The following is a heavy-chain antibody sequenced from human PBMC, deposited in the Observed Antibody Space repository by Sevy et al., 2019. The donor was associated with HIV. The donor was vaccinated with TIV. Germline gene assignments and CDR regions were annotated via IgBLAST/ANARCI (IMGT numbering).Heavy chain of an antibody. D-gene: IGHD1-7*01. CDR2: ISGYNGKT. Sequence: ASVKVSCKASGYSFTSYGISWVRQAPGQGLEWMGWISGYNGKTNYEQKLQGRVTMTTDTSTSTAYMELRSLISDDTAVYYCARDNWNYGDSYGTDVWGQGTTVTVSS. J-gene: IGHJ6*02. CDR3: ARDNWNYGDSYGTDV. CDR1: GYSFTSYG. V-gene: IGHV1-18*01.